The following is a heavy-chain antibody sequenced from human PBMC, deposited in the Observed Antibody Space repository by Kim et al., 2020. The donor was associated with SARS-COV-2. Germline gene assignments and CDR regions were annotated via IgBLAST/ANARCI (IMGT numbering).Heavy chain of an antibody. J-gene: IGHJ5*02. V-gene: IGHV6-1*01. Sequence: VSVKSRITINPDTSKNQFSLQLNSVTPEDTAVYYCARDVDSGSGTPEFDPWGQGTLVTVSS. CDR3: ARDVDSGSGTPEFDP. D-gene: IGHD3-10*01.